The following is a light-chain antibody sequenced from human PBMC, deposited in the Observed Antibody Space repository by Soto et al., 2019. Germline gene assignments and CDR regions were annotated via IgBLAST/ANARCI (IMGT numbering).Light chain of an antibody. Sequence: QSVLTQPASVFGSPGQSITFSCTGTSSDVGGYNFVSWYQQHPGKAPKLMIYEVSSRPSGVSNRFSGSKSGNTASLTISGLKPEDEADYYCSSYTTSTTVVFGTGTEVTVL. CDR1: SSDVGGYNF. CDR2: EVS. CDR3: SSYTTSTTVV. V-gene: IGLV2-14*03. J-gene: IGLJ1*01.